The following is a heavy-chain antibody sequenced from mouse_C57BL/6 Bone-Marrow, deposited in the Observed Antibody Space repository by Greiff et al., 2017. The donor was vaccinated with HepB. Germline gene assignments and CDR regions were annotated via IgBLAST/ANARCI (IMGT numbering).Heavy chain of an antibody. CDR1: GFTFSDYY. V-gene: IGHV5-12*01. Sequence: EVKVVESGGGLVQPGGSLKLSCAASGFTFSDYYMYWVRQTPEKRLEWVAYISNGGGSTYYPDTVKGRFTISRDNAKNTLYLQMSRLKSEDTAMYYCARQRDYGNFWFAYWGQGTLVTVSA. D-gene: IGHD2-1*01. J-gene: IGHJ3*01. CDR2: ISNGGGST. CDR3: ARQRDYGNFWFAY.